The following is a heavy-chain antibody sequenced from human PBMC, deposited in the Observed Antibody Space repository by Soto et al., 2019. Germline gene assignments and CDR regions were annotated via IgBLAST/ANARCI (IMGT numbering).Heavy chain of an antibody. CDR3: ASIRFTMVRGVITNSDYYYYGMDV. J-gene: IGHJ6*02. CDR2: IIPIFGTA. D-gene: IGHD3-10*01. Sequence: SVKVSCKASGGTFRSYAISWVRQAPGQGLEWMGGIIPIFGTANYAQKFQGRVTITADKSTSTAYMELSSLRSEDTAVYYCASIRFTMVRGVITNSDYYYYGMDVWGQGTTVTVSS. V-gene: IGHV1-69*06. CDR1: GGTFRSYA.